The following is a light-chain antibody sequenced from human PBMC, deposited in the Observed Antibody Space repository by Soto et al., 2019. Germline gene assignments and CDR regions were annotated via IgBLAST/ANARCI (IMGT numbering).Light chain of an antibody. CDR2: KAS. Sequence: DIQMPQSPSTLSASVGDRVTITCRASQSISSWLAWYQQKPGKAPKLLIYKASGLESGVPSRFSGSGSGTDLTLTISSLQPDDFATYYCQQYNSYSPLTFGGGTKVDIK. CDR3: QQYNSYSPLT. CDR1: QSISSW. J-gene: IGKJ4*01. V-gene: IGKV1-5*03.